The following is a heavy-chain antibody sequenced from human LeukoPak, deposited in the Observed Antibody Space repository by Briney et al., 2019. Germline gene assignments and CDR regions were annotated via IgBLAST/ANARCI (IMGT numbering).Heavy chain of an antibody. CDR2: IYYSGST. V-gene: IGHV4-30-4*01. CDR1: GGSISGGDYY. D-gene: IGHD4-17*01. J-gene: IGHJ3*02. Sequence: SETLSLTCTVSGGSISGGDYYWSWIRQPPGKGLEWIGYIYYSGSTYYNPSLKSRVTISVDTSKNQFSLKLSSVTAADTAVYYCARDLSDYGDHPMIWGQGTMVTVSS. CDR3: ARDLSDYGDHPMI.